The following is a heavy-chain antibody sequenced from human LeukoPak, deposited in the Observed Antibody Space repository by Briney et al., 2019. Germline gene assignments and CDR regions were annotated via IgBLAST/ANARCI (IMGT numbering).Heavy chain of an antibody. V-gene: IGHV1-18*01. Sequence: ASVKVSCKASGFSFTTYGISWVRQAPGQGLEWMGWISAYNGNTNYAQKVQGRVTMTTDTSTSTAYMELRSLRSDDTAVYYCARDYGDYGYYLDYWGQGTLVTVSS. D-gene: IGHD4-17*01. J-gene: IGHJ4*02. CDR2: ISAYNGNT. CDR3: ARDYGDYGYYLDY. CDR1: GFSFTTYG.